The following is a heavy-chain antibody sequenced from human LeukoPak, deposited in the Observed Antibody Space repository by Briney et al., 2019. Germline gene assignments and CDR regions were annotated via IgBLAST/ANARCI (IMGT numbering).Heavy chain of an antibody. CDR1: GFTFSSYA. CDR3: ARLPSSGYDSGRGIDY. Sequence: GGSLRLSCAASGFTFSSYAMHWVRQAPGKGLEYVSAISSNGGSTYYANSVKGRFTISRDNSKNTLYLQMGSLRAEDMAVYYCARLPSSGYDSGRGIDYWGQGTLVTVSS. J-gene: IGHJ4*02. V-gene: IGHV3-64*01. D-gene: IGHD5-12*01. CDR2: ISSNGGST.